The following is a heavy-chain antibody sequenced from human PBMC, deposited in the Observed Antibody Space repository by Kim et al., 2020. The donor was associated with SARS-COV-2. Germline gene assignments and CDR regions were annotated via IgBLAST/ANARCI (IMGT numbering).Heavy chain of an antibody. J-gene: IGHJ4*02. CDR1: RASFSGYD. V-gene: IGHV4-34*01. CDR3: ARGRMYYPSGSFVH. CDR2: IKDSGIT. Sequence: SETLSLTCAIYRASFSGYDWSWLRQPPGKGLEWIGQIKDSGITKYHPSLKSRVFISADMSKNQFSLNLTSVTAADTAVYYCARGRMYYPSGSFVHWGQGSLVTVSS. D-gene: IGHD3-10*01.